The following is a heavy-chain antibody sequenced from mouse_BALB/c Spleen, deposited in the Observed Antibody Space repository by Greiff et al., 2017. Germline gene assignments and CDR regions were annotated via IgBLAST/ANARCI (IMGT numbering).Heavy chain of an antibody. CDR1: GFNIKDTY. Sequence: EVHLVESGAELVKPGASVKLSCTASGFNIKDTYMHWVKQRPEQGLEWIGRIDPANGNTKYDPKFQGKATITADTSSNTAYLQLSSLTSEDTAVYYCARAYYYGSSYINWGQGTLVTVSA. V-gene: IGHV14-3*02. CDR2: IDPANGNT. J-gene: IGHJ3*01. CDR3: ARAYYYGSSYIN. D-gene: IGHD1-1*01.